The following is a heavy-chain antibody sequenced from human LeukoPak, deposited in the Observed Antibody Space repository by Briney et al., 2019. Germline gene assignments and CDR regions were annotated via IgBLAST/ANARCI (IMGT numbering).Heavy chain of an antibody. J-gene: IGHJ4*02. D-gene: IGHD6-13*01. CDR3: ARDRGVSGFDY. CDR2: IYHSGNT. V-gene: IGHV4-38-2*02. CDR1: GYSISSGYY. Sequence: PSETLSLTCTVSGYSISSGYYWGWIRQPPGKGLEWIGSIYHSGNTYYNPSLKSRVTMPVDTSKNQFSLRLSSVTAADTAFYYCARDRGVSGFDYWGQGTLVTVSS.